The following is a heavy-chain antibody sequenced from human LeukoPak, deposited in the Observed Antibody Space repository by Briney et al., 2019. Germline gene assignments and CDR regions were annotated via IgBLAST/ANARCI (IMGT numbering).Heavy chain of an antibody. Sequence: SETLSLTCAVYGGSFSGYYWSWIRQPPGKGLEWIGEINHSGGTNYNPSLKSRVTISVDTSKNQFSLKLSSVTAADTAVYYCARGSTTVTPLDYWGQGTLVTVSS. V-gene: IGHV4-34*01. J-gene: IGHJ4*02. D-gene: IGHD4-17*01. CDR1: GGSFSGYY. CDR2: INHSGGT. CDR3: ARGSTTVTPLDY.